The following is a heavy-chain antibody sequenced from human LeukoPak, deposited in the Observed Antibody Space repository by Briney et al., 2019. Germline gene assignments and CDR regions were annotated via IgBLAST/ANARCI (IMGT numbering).Heavy chain of an antibody. CDR2: ISGSGGST. D-gene: IGHD1-7*01. V-gene: IGHV3-23*01. CDR1: GFTFSSYA. Sequence: PGGSLRLSCAASGFTFSSYAMSWVRQAPGKGLERVSAISGSGGSTYYADSVKGRFTGSRDDAKNTVYLQMNSLRAEDTAIYFCAKDATPRNSIWDHFDSWGQGTLVTVSS. CDR3: AKDATPRNSIWDHFDS. J-gene: IGHJ4*02.